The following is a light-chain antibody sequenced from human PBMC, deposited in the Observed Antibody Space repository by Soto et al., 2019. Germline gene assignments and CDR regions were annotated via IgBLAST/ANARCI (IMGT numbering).Light chain of an antibody. CDR1: QSVTIN. CDR2: GAS. CDR3: QQYNNWPPWT. J-gene: IGKJ1*01. Sequence: EVVMSQSPATLSVSPGERATLSGRASQSVTINRAWYQQKPDQAHRLLIYGASTSATGIPARFSGSGSGTDFTLTISSLQSEDFAFYYCQQYNNWPPWTVVQETKVEIK. V-gene: IGKV3-15*01.